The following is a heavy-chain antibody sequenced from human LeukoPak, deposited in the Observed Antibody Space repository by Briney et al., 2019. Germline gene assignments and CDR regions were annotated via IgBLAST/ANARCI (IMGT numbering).Heavy chain of an antibody. CDR2: IYHSGAT. CDR3: AKSNGYGLIDY. D-gene: IGHD5-12*01. V-gene: IGHV4-38-2*02. Sequence: PSETLSLTCTVSGYSISSGYYWGWIRQSPEKGLEWIGSIYHSGATYYYPSLKSRVTISVDTSKNQFSLKLSSVTAADTAMYYCAKSNGYGLIDYWGQGTLVTVSS. CDR1: GYSISSGYY. J-gene: IGHJ4*02.